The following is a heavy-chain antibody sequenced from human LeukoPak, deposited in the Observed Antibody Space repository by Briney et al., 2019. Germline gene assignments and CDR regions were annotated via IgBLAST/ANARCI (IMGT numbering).Heavy chain of an antibody. CDR2: IYYSGSA. CDR3: ARLTMVRGVTTLDY. V-gene: IGHV4-59*08. Sequence: SETLSLTCTVSGGSISSYYWSWIRQPPGKGLEWIGYIYYSGSANYNPSLKSRVTISVDTSKNQFSLKLSSVTAADTAVYYCARLTMVRGVTTLDYWGQGTLVTVSS. CDR1: GGSISSYY. J-gene: IGHJ4*02. D-gene: IGHD3-10*01.